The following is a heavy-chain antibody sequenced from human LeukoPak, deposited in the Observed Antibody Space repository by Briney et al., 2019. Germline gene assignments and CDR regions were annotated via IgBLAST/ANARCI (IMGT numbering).Heavy chain of an antibody. CDR3: ARSGIQLWLPEN. V-gene: IGHV4-31*03. J-gene: IGHJ4*02. CDR1: GASISSGGYY. CDR2: IYYSGST. D-gene: IGHD5-18*01. Sequence: SETLSLTCTVSGASISSGGYYWSWIRQHPGKGLEWIGYIYYSGSTYYNPSLKSRVTISVDTSKNQFSLKLSSVTAADTAVYYCARSGIQLWLPENWGQGTLVTVSS.